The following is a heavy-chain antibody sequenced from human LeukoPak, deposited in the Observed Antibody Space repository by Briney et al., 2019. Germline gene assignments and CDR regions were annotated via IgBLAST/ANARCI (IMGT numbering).Heavy chain of an antibody. CDR3: ARAFGY. V-gene: IGHV3-21*01. J-gene: IGHJ4*02. Sequence: PGGSLRLSCAASGITFSSYWMSWVRQAPGKGLEWVSTISSSGGSTYYADSVKGRFTISRDNAKNSLYLQMNSLRAEDTAVYYCARAFGYWGQGTLVTVSS. CDR2: ISSSGGST. CDR1: GITFSSYW.